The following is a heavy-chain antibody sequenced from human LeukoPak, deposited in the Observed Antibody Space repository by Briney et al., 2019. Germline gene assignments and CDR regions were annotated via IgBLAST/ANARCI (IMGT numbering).Heavy chain of an antibody. Sequence: GGSLRLSCAASGFTFSSYAMHWVRQAPGKGLEWVAVISYDGSNKYYADSVKGRFTISGDNSKNTLYLQMNSLRAEDTAVYYCATAGITGTNWFDPWGQGTLVTVSS. CDR3: ATAGITGTNWFDP. CDR1: GFTFSSYA. CDR2: ISYDGSNK. J-gene: IGHJ5*02. D-gene: IGHD1/OR15-1a*01. V-gene: IGHV3-30*01.